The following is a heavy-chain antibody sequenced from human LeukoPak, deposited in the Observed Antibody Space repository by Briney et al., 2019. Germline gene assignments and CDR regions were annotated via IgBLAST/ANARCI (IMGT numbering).Heavy chain of an antibody. Sequence: PGGSLILSCTASGFTFHHFGMGSVRQPPGDGLEWDSAVTGSATTTSYADSVKGRFTVSRHNPQSLLALQMDSLGGEETAIYYCVKHARVGSSSAFEVWGQGTLVTVSS. D-gene: IGHD3-10*01. CDR1: GFTFHHFG. V-gene: IGHV3-23*01. CDR3: VKHARVGSSSAFEV. CDR2: VTGSATTT. J-gene: IGHJ3*01.